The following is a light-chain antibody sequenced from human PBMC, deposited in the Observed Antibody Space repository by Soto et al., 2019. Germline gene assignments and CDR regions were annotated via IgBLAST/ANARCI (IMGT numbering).Light chain of an antibody. Sequence: IQMTQSPSTLSASVGDRVTFTCRASQSINIWLAWYQQKPGRAPKLLIYDASNLEAGVPSRFRGSGSGTDFTFTISRLQPEDIATYYCQQYENLPTFGQGTRLEIK. CDR1: QSINIW. V-gene: IGKV1-33*01. CDR3: QQYENLPT. CDR2: DAS. J-gene: IGKJ5*01.